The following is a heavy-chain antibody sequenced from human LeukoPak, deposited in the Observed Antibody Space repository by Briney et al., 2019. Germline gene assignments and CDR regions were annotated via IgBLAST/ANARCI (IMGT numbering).Heavy chain of an antibody. V-gene: IGHV3-23*01. Sequence: PGGSLRLSCAASGFTFSTYCMSWVRQAPGKGLEWVSGIGISGVTTYYADSVKGRFTISRDNSKNTLYLQMNSLRAEDTAVYYCAKVPRQNGWFPLSDYWGQGALVTVSS. CDR1: GFTFSTYC. J-gene: IGHJ4*02. CDR2: IGISGVTT. D-gene: IGHD6-19*01. CDR3: AKVPRQNGWFPLSDY.